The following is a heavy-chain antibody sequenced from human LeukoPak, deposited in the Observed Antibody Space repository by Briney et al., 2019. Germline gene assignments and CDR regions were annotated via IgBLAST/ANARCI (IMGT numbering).Heavy chain of an antibody. J-gene: IGHJ6*03. Sequence: SETLSLTCTVSGGSISSSSYYWGWIRQPPGKGLEWIGSISYSGSTYYNPSLKSRVTISVDTSKNQFSLKLSSVTAADTAVYYCARGYCSGGSCYSYYYYNYMDVWGKGTTVTVSS. CDR1: GGSISSSSYY. CDR3: ARGYCSGGSCYSYYYYNYMDV. D-gene: IGHD2-15*01. CDR2: ISYSGST. V-gene: IGHV4-39*07.